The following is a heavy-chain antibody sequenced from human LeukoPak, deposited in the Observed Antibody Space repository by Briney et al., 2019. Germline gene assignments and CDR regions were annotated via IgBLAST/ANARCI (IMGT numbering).Heavy chain of an antibody. D-gene: IGHD6-19*01. CDR3: ARAPTPDSSGWPYSYYYYMDV. Sequence: GASVKVSCKASGYTFTSYDINWMRQATGQGLEWMGWMNPNSGNTGYAQKFQGRVTMTRNTSISTAYMELSSLRSEDTAVYYCARAPTPDSSGWPYSYYYYMDVWGKGTTVTVSS. CDR2: MNPNSGNT. CDR1: GYTFTSYD. J-gene: IGHJ6*03. V-gene: IGHV1-8*01.